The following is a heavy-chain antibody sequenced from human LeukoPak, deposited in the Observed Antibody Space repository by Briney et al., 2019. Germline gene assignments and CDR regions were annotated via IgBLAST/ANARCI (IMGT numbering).Heavy chain of an antibody. V-gene: IGHV4-39*01. CDR1: GGSISSSSYY. Sequence: SETLSLTCTVSGGSISSSSYYWGWIRQPPGKGLEWIGSIYYSGSTYYNPSLKSRVTISVDTSKNQFSLKLSSVTAADTAVYYSASLAAGSLDYWGQGTLATVSS. CDR2: IYYSGST. D-gene: IGHD6-19*01. CDR3: ASLAAGSLDY. J-gene: IGHJ4*02.